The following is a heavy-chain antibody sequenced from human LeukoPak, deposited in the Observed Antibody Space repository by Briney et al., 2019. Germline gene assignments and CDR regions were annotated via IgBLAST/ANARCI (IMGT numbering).Heavy chain of an antibody. J-gene: IGHJ4*02. CDR3: AIEYSSLNYFDY. V-gene: IGHV3-43*01. D-gene: IGHD6-6*01. Sequence: GGSLRLSCAASGFTFDDYTMHWVRHAPGKGLEWVSLISWDGGSAYYADSVKGRFTISRDNSKNSLYLQMNSLRTEDTALYYCAIEYSSLNYFDYWGQGTLVTVSS. CDR1: GFTFDDYT. CDR2: ISWDGGSA.